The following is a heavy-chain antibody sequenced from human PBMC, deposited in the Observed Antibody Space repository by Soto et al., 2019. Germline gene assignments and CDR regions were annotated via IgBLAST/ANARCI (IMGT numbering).Heavy chain of an antibody. CDR3: ARVTNMVVVPAATRFAYSSSPFHY. Sequence: QVQLVQSGAEVKKPGSSVKVSCKASGGTFSSYTISWVRQAPGQGLEWMGRIIPILGIANYAQKFQGRVTITEDKSTSTAYMELSSLRSDDAAVYYCARVTNMVVVPAATRFAYSSSPFHYWGQGTLVTVSS. CDR1: GGTFSSYT. D-gene: IGHD2-2*01. J-gene: IGHJ4*02. V-gene: IGHV1-69*02. CDR2: IIPILGIA.